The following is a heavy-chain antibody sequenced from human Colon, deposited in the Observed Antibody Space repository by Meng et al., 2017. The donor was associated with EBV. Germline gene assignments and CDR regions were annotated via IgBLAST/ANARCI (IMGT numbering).Heavy chain of an antibody. CDR1: GGSSGDSY. D-gene: IGHD2-15*01. J-gene: IGHJ4*02. V-gene: IGHV4-34*01. CDR2: INHVGST. CDR3: ASSDCSGGTCYLDC. Sequence: VQLQQWGAGLLRPAKTLSLTGNGYGGSSGDSYWTWIRQPPGKGLEWMVEINHVGSTTYNPSLKSRVTISVDTYKNQFSLKLSSVTAADAAVYYCASSDCSGGTCYLDCWGQGTLVTVSS.